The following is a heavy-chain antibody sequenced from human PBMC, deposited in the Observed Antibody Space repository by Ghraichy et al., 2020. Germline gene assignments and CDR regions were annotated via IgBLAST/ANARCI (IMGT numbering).Heavy chain of an antibody. D-gene: IGHD5-12*01. CDR3: ARQSGYAYNLGDNWFDP. Sequence: SVKVSCKASGYTFTSYGISWVRQAPGQGLEWMGWISAYNGNTNYAQKLQGRVTMTTDTSTSTAYMELRSLRSDDTAVYYCARQSGYAYNLGDNWFDPWGQGTLVTVSS. CDR2: ISAYNGNT. J-gene: IGHJ5*02. V-gene: IGHV1-18*04. CDR1: GYTFTSYG.